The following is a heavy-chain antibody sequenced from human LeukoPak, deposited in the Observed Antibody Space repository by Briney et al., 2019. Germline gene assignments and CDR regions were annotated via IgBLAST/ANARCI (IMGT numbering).Heavy chain of an antibody. Sequence: GGSLRLSCAASGLTFSSHWMHWVRQAPGKGLVWVSRITNDGSSTTYADSVKGRFTISRDNSKNTLYLQMNSLRAEDTAVYYCAKAHYGDYVIDYWGQGTLVTVSS. CDR1: GLTFSSHW. CDR2: ITNDGSST. V-gene: IGHV3-74*01. J-gene: IGHJ4*02. D-gene: IGHD4-17*01. CDR3: AKAHYGDYVIDY.